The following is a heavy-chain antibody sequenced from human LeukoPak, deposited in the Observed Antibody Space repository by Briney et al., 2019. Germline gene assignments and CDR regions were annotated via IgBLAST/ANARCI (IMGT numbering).Heavy chain of an antibody. V-gene: IGHV1-18*01. Sequence: ASVKVSCKASGYTFTSYGISWVRQAPGQGLEWMGWISAYNGNTNYAQKLQGRVTITTDTSTSTAYMELRRLRSDDTAVYYCARVRKGRYYYDSSGYYPFDYWGQGTLVTVSS. D-gene: IGHD3-22*01. CDR2: ISAYNGNT. CDR1: GYTFTSYG. J-gene: IGHJ4*02. CDR3: ARVRKGRYYYDSSGYYPFDY.